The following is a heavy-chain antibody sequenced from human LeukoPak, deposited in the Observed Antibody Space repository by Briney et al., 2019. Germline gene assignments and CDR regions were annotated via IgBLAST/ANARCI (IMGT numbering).Heavy chain of an antibody. CDR3: ETQRLAAVAGIGGVCY. V-gene: IGHV1-24*01. J-gene: IGHJ4*02. D-gene: IGHD6-19*01. Sequence: ASVKVSCKVSGYTLTELSMHWVRQAPGKGLEWMGGFDPEDGETIYAQKFQGRVTMTEDTSTDTAYMELSSLRSEDTAVYYCETQRLAAVAGIGGVCYWGQGTLVTVSS. CDR1: GYTLTELS. CDR2: FDPEDGET.